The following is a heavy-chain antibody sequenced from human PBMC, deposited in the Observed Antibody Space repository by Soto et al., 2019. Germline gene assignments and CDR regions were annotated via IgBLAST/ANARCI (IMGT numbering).Heavy chain of an antibody. J-gene: IGHJ4*02. CDR2: ISGSGGGT. Sequence: EVQLLESGGGLVQPGGSLRLSCAASGFTFSSYAMSWVRQAPGKGLEWVSAISGSGGGTYYADSVKGRFTISRDNSKNTLDLQMNSLRAEDTAVYYCAKPLDYSGSHGLFDYWGQGTLVTVSS. V-gene: IGHV3-23*01. CDR1: GFTFSSYA. CDR3: AKPLDYSGSHGLFDY. D-gene: IGHD1-26*01.